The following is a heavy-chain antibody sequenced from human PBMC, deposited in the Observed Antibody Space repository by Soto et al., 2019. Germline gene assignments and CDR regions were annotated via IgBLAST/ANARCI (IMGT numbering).Heavy chain of an antibody. CDR2: ISGSGGST. D-gene: IGHD5-12*01. J-gene: IGHJ6*03. CDR3: AKDYDSLGYYMDV. V-gene: IGHV3-23*01. Sequence: QPGGSLRLSCAASGFTFSSYAMSWVRQAPGKGLEWVSAISGSGGSTYYADSVKGRLTISRDNSKNTLYLQMNSLRAEDTAVYHCAKDYDSLGYYMDVWGKGTTVTVSS. CDR1: GFTFSSYA.